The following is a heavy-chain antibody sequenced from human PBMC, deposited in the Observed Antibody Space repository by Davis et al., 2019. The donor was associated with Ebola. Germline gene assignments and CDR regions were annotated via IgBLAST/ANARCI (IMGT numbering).Heavy chain of an antibody. CDR2: ISSSSNYI. CDR3: VRDPALVVTGGGWFFGL. D-gene: IGHD2-21*02. CDR1: GFTFSSNS. J-gene: IGHJ2*01. V-gene: IGHV3-21*01. Sequence: GGSLRLSCAASGFTFSSNSMNWVRQAPGKGLEWVSFISSSSNYIYYADSVKGRFTVSRDNAKNSLYLQRNSLRAKDTAVYYCVRDPALVVTGGGWFFGLWGRGTLVTVSS.